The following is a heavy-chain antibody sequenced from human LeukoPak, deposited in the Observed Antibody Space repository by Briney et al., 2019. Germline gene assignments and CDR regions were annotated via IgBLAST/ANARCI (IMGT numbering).Heavy chain of an antibody. J-gene: IGHJ4*02. CDR1: GGSISSGGYY. D-gene: IGHD3-22*01. V-gene: IGHV4-31*03. CDR2: IYYSGST. Sequence: TLSLTCTVSGGSISSGGYYWSWIRQHPGRGVEWIGYIYYSGSTYYNPSLKSRVTISVDTSKTQFSLKLSSVTAADTAVYYCARGGEYYYSPTLFDYWGQGTLVTVSS. CDR3: ARGGEYYYSPTLFDY.